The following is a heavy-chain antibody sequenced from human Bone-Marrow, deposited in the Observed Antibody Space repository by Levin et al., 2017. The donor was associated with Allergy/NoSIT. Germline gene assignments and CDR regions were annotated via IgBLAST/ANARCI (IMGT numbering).Heavy chain of an antibody. CDR2: IIPILGIA. V-gene: IGHV1-69*02. J-gene: IGHJ4*02. CDR3: ARGYYDILTGLLSEDDY. D-gene: IGHD3-9*01. CDR1: GGTFSSYT. Sequence: SVKVSCKASGGTFSSYTISWVRQAPGQGLEWMGRIIPILGIANYAQKFQGRVTITADKSTSTAYMELSSLRSEDTAVYYCARGYYDILTGLLSEDDYWGQGTLVTVSS.